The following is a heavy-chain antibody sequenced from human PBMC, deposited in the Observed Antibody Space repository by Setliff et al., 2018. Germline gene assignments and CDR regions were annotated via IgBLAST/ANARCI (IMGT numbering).Heavy chain of an antibody. CDR3: AKRGPYCSGGTCHYYFDY. J-gene: IGHJ4*02. D-gene: IGHD2-15*01. V-gene: IGHV3-11*01. CDR2: IHDSGNPT. CDR1: GFTFSNYY. Sequence: GGSLRLSCAASGFTFSNYYMTWIRQAPGKGLEWISYIHDSGNPTYYADSVKGRFTVSRDNAKNSLDLQMDSLRAEDTAVYYCAKRGPYCSGGTCHYYFDYWGQGTLVTVSS.